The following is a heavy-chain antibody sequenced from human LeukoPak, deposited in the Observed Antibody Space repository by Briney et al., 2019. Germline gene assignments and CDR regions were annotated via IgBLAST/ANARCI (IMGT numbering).Heavy chain of an antibody. J-gene: IGHJ3*02. CDR2: ISSSGSTI. CDR1: GFTFSSYE. V-gene: IGHV3-48*03. Sequence: PGGSLRLSCAASGFTFSSYEMNWVRQAPGKGLEWVSYISSSGSTIYYADSVKGRFTISRDNAKNSLYLQMNSLRAEDTAVYYCARDGLAGALRIAFDIWGQGIMVTVSS. D-gene: IGHD6-13*01. CDR3: ARDGLAGALRIAFDI.